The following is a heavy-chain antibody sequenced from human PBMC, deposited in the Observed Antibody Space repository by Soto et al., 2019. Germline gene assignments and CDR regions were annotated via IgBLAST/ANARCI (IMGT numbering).Heavy chain of an antibody. Sequence: QVQLVQSGAEVKKPGSSVKVSCKASGDTFSNYAINWVRQAPGQGLEWMGWISAHNGNTDYAQKLQGRVIVTRDTSTSTAYMELRSLRSDDTAVYYCARGRYGDYWGQGALVTVSS. CDR3: ARGRYGDY. CDR2: ISAHNGNT. D-gene: IGHD1-1*01. V-gene: IGHV1-18*01. CDR1: GDTFSNYA. J-gene: IGHJ4*02.